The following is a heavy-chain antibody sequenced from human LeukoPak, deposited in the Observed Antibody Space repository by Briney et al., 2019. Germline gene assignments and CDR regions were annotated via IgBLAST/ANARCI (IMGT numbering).Heavy chain of an antibody. CDR1: GYTFTSYY. D-gene: IGHD4-23*01. Sequence: ASVKVSCKASGYTFTSYYIHWVRQAPGQGLEWMGMINPSGGSTTYAQKFQGRVTLTRDMSTSTVNMELSSLRSEDTAVYYCARACGGNSGVWFDPWGQGTLVTVSS. V-gene: IGHV1-46*01. CDR2: INPSGGST. CDR3: ARACGGNSGVWFDP. J-gene: IGHJ5*02.